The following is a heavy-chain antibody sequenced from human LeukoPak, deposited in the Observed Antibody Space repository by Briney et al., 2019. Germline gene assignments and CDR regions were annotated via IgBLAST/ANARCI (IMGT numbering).Heavy chain of an antibody. CDR2: SSWNSCTI. Sequence: SVRVSCAASGFTFDDYAMHGVRQARGKGLEGVAGSSWNSCTIAYADSVKGRFTISRDKAKNSLYLQMNSLRAEDTALYYCAKGLNRLRYFDWFDYWGQGTLVTVSS. D-gene: IGHD3-9*01. V-gene: IGHV3-9*01. J-gene: IGHJ5*01. CDR1: GFTFDDYA. CDR3: AKGLNRLRYFDWFDY.